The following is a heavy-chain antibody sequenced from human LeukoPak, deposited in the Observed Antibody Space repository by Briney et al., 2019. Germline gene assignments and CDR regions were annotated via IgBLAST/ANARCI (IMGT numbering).Heavy chain of an antibody. CDR2: IYTSGST. CDR3: ARSDGYGLVGI. J-gene: IGHJ3*02. V-gene: IGHV4-4*07. CDR1: GGSISSYY. D-gene: IGHD3-10*01. Sequence: PSETLSLTCTVSGGSISSYYWSWIRQPAGKGLEWIGRIYTSGSTNYNPSLKSRVTMSVDTPKNHFSLTLSSVTAADTAVYYCARSDGYGLVGIWGQGTMVTVSS.